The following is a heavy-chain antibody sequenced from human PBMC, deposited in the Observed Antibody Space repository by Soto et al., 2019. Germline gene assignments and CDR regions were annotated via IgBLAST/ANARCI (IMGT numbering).Heavy chain of an antibody. Sequence: QVPLVQSAGEVKKPGASVKVSCKASGYSFTSYGISWVRRAPGQGLEWMGWISPYNGHTQFVQRFQGRVTMTTDTSTQTAYMELRNLRSDDTAHYYCARDLTIVPATHPRLENYGMDVWGQGTTVIVSS. V-gene: IGHV1-18*01. J-gene: IGHJ6*02. CDR2: ISPYNGHT. CDR3: ARDLTIVPATHPRLENYGMDV. CDR1: GYSFTSYG. D-gene: IGHD2-2*01.